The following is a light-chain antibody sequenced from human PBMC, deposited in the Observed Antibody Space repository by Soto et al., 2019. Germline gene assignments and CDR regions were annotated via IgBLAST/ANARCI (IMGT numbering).Light chain of an antibody. V-gene: IGKV3-15*01. CDR2: GAS. CDR3: PQYINWPPRMYT. J-gene: IGKJ2*01. CDR1: QSVSSN. Sequence: EIVMTQSPATLSVSPGERATLSCRASQSVSSNLAWYQQKPGQAPRLLIYGASTRATGIPARLSGSGSGTELTLTTSSLQSEDVAVYDFPQYINWPPRMYTFGQGTKLEIK.